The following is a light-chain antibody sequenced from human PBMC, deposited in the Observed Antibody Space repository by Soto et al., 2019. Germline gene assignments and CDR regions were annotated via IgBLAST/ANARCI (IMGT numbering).Light chain of an antibody. CDR2: SNN. J-gene: IGLJ1*01. CDR1: SSNISAGYD. Sequence: QSVLTHPPSVSGAPGQMVTISCTGSSSNISAGYDVHWYQQLPGTAPKLLIYSNNERPSGVPDRFSGSKSGTSASLAISGLQSEDEADFYCAAWDDSLNAYVIGTGTKVTVL. V-gene: IGLV1-44*01. CDR3: AAWDDSLNAYV.